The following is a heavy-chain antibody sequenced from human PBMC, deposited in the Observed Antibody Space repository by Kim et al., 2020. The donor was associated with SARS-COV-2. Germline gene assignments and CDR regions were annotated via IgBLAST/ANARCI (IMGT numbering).Heavy chain of an antibody. V-gene: IGHV4-39*01. CDR1: GGSISSSSYY. CDR3: ARPKSGSYGKLDAFDI. Sequence: SETLSLTCTVSGGSISSSSYYWGWIRQPPGKGLEWIGSIYYSGSTYYNPSLKSRVTISVDTSKNQFSLKLSSVTAADTAVYYCARPKSGSYGKLDAFDIWGQGTMVTVSS. CDR2: IYYSGST. D-gene: IGHD1-26*01. J-gene: IGHJ3*02.